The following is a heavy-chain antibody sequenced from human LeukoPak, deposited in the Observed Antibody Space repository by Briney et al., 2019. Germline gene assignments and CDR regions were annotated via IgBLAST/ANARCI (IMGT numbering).Heavy chain of an antibody. D-gene: IGHD5-18*01. CDR1: GFTFSNYC. J-gene: IGHJ3*01. Sequence: PGGSLRLSCSASGFTFSNYCMNWVRQAPGKGLDWVSSISSSYTYIYYADSMKGRFTISRDNARNSLYLQMNSLRADDPSVYYCARHPPLAHDSRAPLDALDVCGQRPLVTVSS. CDR3: ARHPPLAHDSRAPLDALDV. V-gene: IGHV3-21*06. CDR2: ISSSYTYI.